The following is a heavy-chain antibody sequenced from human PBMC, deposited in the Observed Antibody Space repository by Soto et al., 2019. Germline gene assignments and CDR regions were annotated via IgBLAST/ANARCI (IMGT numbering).Heavy chain of an antibody. CDR1: GGSITRGDYY. CDR3: AGGKQLVATLDY. CDR2: IYYSGST. V-gene: IGHV4-30-4*01. Sequence: QVQVQESGPGLVKPSQTLSLTCTVSGGSITRGDYYLSWIRQPPGKGLEWVGYIYYSGSTYYNSSLKSRVTISVDTSKNQLSLKLSSVTAADTAVYYCAGGKQLVATLDYWGQGTLVTVSS. J-gene: IGHJ4*02. D-gene: IGHD6-6*01.